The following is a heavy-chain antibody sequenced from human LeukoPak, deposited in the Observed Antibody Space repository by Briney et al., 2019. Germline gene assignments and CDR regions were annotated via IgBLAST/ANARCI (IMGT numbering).Heavy chain of an antibody. CDR3: ARERTMRSPSGYTVGGGSWYFDL. V-gene: IGHV1-18*01. CDR2: ISAYNGNT. Sequence: ASVKVSCKASGYTFTSYGISWVRQAPGQGLEWMGWISAYNGNTNYAQKLQGRVTMTTDTSTSTAYMELRSLRSDDTAVYYCARERTMRSPSGYTVGGGSWYFDLWGRGTLVTVSS. CDR1: GYTFTSYG. D-gene: IGHD1-26*01. J-gene: IGHJ2*01.